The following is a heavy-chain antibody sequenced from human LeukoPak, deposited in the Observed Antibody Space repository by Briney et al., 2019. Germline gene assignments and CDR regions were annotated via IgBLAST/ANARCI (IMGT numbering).Heavy chain of an antibody. Sequence: GGSLRLSCAASGFTFSSYAMSWVRQAPGKGLEWVSPISGSGGSTYYADSVKGRFTISRDNSKNTLYLQMNTLRAEDTAVYYCAKLPTYYYDSSAYYHFDYWGQGALVTVSS. J-gene: IGHJ4*02. CDR2: ISGSGGST. D-gene: IGHD3-22*01. CDR3: AKLPTYYYDSSAYYHFDY. CDR1: GFTFSSYA. V-gene: IGHV3-23*01.